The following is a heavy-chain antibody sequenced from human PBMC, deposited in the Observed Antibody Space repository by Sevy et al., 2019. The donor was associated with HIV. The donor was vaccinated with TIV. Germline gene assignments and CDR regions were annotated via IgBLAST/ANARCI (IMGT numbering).Heavy chain of an antibody. CDR3: ARGGYYDTNPDY. CDR1: GFTFSYYY. D-gene: IGHD3-22*01. CDR2: ISSGSSYI. Sequence: VGSLRLSCAASGFTFSYYYMNWVRQAPGKGLEWVSYISSGSSYINYADSVKGRFTISRDNAKNSLYLQMNSLRAEDTAVYYCARGGYYDTNPDYWGQGTLVTVSS. J-gene: IGHJ4*02. V-gene: IGHV3-21*01.